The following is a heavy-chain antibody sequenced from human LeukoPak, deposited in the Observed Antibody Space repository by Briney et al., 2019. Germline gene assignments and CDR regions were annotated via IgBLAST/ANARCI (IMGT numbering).Heavy chain of an antibody. CDR1: GYTFTGYY. CDR2: INPNSGGT. J-gene: IGHJ6*02. Sequence: ASVKVSRRASGYTFTGYYMHWVRQPPGQGLEWMGWINPNSGGTNYAQKFQGRVTMTRDTSISTAYMELSRLRSDDTAVYYCARGRKWEPYGMDVWGQGTTVTVSS. V-gene: IGHV1-2*02. D-gene: IGHD1-26*01. CDR3: ARGRKWEPYGMDV.